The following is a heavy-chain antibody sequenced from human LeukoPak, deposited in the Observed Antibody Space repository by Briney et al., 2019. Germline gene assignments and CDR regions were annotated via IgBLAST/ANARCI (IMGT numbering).Heavy chain of an antibody. CDR2: INSSSYI. D-gene: IGHD3-22*01. CDR1: GFTFSSYS. V-gene: IGHV3-21*01. CDR3: ARDPFTSGDYYDSSGYSGY. J-gene: IGHJ4*02. Sequence: PGGSLRLSCAASGFTFSSYSMNWVRQAPGEGLGWVSSINSSSYIYYADSVKGRFTISRDNAKNSLYLQMNGLRAEDTAVYYCARDPFTSGDYYDSSGYSGYWGQGTLVTVSS.